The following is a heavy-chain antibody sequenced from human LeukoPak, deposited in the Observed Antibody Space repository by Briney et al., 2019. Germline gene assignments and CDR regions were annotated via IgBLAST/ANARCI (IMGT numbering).Heavy chain of an antibody. D-gene: IGHD1-26*01. Sequence: PGGSLRLSCAASGFTFTSYSMNWVRQAPGKGLEWVAVISSDGSSKYYANSVKGRFTTSRDNSKNTLYLQMNSLRTEDTAVYYCAKQATGLYSGSSDYFDYWGQGTLVTVSS. CDR1: GFTFTSYS. CDR2: ISSDGSSK. V-gene: IGHV3-30*18. CDR3: AKQATGLYSGSSDYFDY. J-gene: IGHJ4*02.